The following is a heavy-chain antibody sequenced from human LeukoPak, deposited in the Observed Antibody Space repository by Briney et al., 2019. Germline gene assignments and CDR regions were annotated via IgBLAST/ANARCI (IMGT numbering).Heavy chain of an antibody. CDR1: GGTFSSYA. CDR3: ARVVGAYCGGDCYPFDY. CDR2: IIPIIGTA. D-gene: IGHD2-21*01. V-gene: IGHV1-69*13. Sequence: SVKVSCKASGGTFSSYAISWVRQAPGQGLEWMGGIIPIIGTANYAQKFQGRVTVTADESTSTAYMELSSLRSEDTAVYYCARVVGAYCGGDCYPFDYWGQGTLVTVSS. J-gene: IGHJ4*02.